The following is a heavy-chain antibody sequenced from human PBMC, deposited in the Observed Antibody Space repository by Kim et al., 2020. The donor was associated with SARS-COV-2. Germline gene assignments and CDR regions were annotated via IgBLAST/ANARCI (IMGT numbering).Heavy chain of an antibody. D-gene: IGHD4-17*01. V-gene: IGHV3-11*01. Sequence: DAGKGRFPTSRDNAKTSRYLQMNSLRAEDTAVYYCARMYGDYGGYYFDYWGQGTLVTVSS. CDR3: ARMYGDYGGYYFDY. J-gene: IGHJ4*02.